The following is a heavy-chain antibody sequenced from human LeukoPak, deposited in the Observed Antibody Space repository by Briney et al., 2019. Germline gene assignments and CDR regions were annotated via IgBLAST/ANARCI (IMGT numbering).Heavy chain of an antibody. CDR1: GFTFSSYS. CDR2: ISSSSSTI. CDR3: ARECLTCGGDSYDY. D-gene: IGHD2-21*01. Sequence: GGSLRLSCAASGFTFSSYSMNWVRQAPGKGLEWVSYISSSSSTIYYADSVKGRFTISRDNAKNSLYLQMSSLRVDDTAVYYCARECLTCGGDSYDYWGQGALVTVSS. J-gene: IGHJ4*02. V-gene: IGHV3-48*01.